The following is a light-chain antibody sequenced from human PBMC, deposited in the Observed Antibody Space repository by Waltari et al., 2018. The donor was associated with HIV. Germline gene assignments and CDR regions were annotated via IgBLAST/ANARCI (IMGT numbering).Light chain of an antibody. CDR2: EVK. Sequence: QSALTQPASVSGSPGPSISIPCSGTSSDVGPSDYVSWYHQHPGEAPTLILYEVKKRPSGISNRFSGSKSGNTASLTISGLQVEDEAHYYCSSYSASGTLVLFGGGTRLTVL. CDR1: SSDVGPSDY. V-gene: IGLV2-14*01. J-gene: IGLJ2*01. CDR3: SSYSASGTLVL.